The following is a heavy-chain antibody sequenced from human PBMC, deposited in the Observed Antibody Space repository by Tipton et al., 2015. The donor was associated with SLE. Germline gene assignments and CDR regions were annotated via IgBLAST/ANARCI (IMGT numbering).Heavy chain of an antibody. D-gene: IGHD3-10*01. CDR2: IYYTGGT. J-gene: IGHJ6*03. CDR1: GDSISSSRYF. Sequence: GLVKPSETLSLNCGVSGDSISSSRYFWGWVRQSPGKGLEWIGSTSIYYTGGTYYNPSLKSRATIPVDRSTNEFSLMLKSVTVADTGVYYCAKFGEVMINLSAIRAPYYMDVWGKGTTVTVSS. CDR3: AKFGEVMINLSAIRAPYYMDV. V-gene: IGHV4-39*01.